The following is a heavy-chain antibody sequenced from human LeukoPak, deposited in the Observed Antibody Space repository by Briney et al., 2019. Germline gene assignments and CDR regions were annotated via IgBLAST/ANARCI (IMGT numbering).Heavy chain of an antibody. V-gene: IGHV3-23*01. CDR3: AKDTRITMVRGMGY. Sequence: GGSLRLSCAASGFTFSSYAMSWVRQAPGKGLGWVSAISGSGGSTYYADSVKGRFTISRDNSKNTLYLQMNSLRAEDTAVYYCAKDTRITMVRGMGYWGQGTPVTVSS. CDR1: GFTFSSYA. D-gene: IGHD3-10*01. CDR2: ISGSGGST. J-gene: IGHJ4*02.